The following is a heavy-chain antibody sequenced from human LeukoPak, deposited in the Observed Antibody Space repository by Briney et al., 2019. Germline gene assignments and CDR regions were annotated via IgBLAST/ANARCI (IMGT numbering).Heavy chain of an antibody. Sequence: GGSLSLSCAVSGFTVSSNYRSWVRQPPGKGLEWVSIIYSAGSTYYAHSVKGRFTISRDISKNTLYLQMTTLRAEDTAVYYCSKSNWIHPMYYFDYWGQGTLVTVSS. CDR2: IYSAGST. J-gene: IGHJ4*02. V-gene: IGHV3-66*01. D-gene: IGHD1-20*01. CDR1: GFTVSSNY. CDR3: SKSNWIHPMYYFDY.